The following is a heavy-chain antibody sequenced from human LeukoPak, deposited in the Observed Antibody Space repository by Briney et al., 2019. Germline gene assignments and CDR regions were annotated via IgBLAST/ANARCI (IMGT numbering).Heavy chain of an antibody. CDR3: VKGSTTHYYYHMDV. Sequence: GGSLRLSCSASGFTFSNYAMSWVRQAPGKGLERVSTISGSGHNTYYVDSVKGRFTISRDNSKNTLYLQMNSLRVDDTAVYYCVKGSTTHYYYHMDVWGKGTTVTVSS. CDR2: ISGSGHNT. J-gene: IGHJ6*03. V-gene: IGHV3-23*01. D-gene: IGHD1-1*01. CDR1: GFTFSNYA.